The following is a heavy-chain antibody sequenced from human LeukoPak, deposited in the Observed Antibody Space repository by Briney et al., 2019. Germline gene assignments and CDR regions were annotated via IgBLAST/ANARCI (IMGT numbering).Heavy chain of an antibody. Sequence: GASLQISCKGSGCMFTSYWIGWVRQMPGKGLEWMGIIYPGDSDTRYSPSFQGQVTISADKSISTAYLQWSSLKASDTAMYYCARRLLGYCSGGSCEYYFDYWGQGTLVTVSS. J-gene: IGHJ4*02. CDR1: GCMFTSYW. D-gene: IGHD2-15*01. CDR2: IYPGDSDT. V-gene: IGHV5-51*01. CDR3: ARRLLGYCSGGSCEYYFDY.